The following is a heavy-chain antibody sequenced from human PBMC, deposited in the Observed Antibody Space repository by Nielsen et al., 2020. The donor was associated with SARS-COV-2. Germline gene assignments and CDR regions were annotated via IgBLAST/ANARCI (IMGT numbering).Heavy chain of an antibody. J-gene: IGHJ6*02. CDR3: ARVEVRGPNHCYGMDV. V-gene: IGHV3-74*01. CDR1: GFTFSSYW. CDR2: INSDGSST. D-gene: IGHD3-10*01. Sequence: GESLKISCAASGFTFSSYWMHWVRQAPGKGLVWVSRINSDGSSTSYADSVKGRFTISRDNAKNTLYLQMNSLRAEDTAVYYCARVEVRGPNHCYGMDVWGQGTTVTVSS.